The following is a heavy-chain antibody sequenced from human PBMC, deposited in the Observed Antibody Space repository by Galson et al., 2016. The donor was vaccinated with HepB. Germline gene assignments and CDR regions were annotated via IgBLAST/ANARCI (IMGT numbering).Heavy chain of an antibody. Sequence: SLRLSCAASGFTLSTYAIHWVRQAPGKGLEWVSYISGSSHDTNYADSVKGRFTISRDNAKNSLYLQMTSLRAEDTAVYYCARYTSSSPYYYYMDVWGQGTLV. V-gene: IGHV3-21*05. CDR3: ARYTSSSPYYYYMDV. CDR2: ISGSSHDT. D-gene: IGHD6-6*01. J-gene: IGHJ6*03. CDR1: GFTLSTYA.